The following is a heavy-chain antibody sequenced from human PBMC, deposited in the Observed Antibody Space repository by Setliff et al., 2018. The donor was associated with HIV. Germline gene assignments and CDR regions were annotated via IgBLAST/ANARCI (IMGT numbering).Heavy chain of an antibody. Sequence: SETLSLTCAVYGGSFSSYYWSWIRQPPGKGLEWIGYIYKSGTTNYSPSLKSRVTISAGPSKNQFSLKLSSVTAADTAVYYCARQRGGRVTIFGVSGGWFDPWGQGTLVTVSS. J-gene: IGHJ5*02. CDR2: IYKSGTT. CDR1: GGSFSSYY. D-gene: IGHD3-3*01. CDR3: ARQRGGRVTIFGVSGGWFDP. V-gene: IGHV4-59*08.